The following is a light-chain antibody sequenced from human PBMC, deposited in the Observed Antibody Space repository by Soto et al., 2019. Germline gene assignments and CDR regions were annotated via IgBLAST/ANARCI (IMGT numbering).Light chain of an antibody. Sequence: EIVITQSPATLSLSPGERATLSCRAIQSVSSSYLAWYQQKPGQAPRLLIYGASSRATGIPDRFSGSGSGTDFTLTVSRLEPEDFAVYYCQQYGSSPPWTFGQGTKVDIK. CDR1: QSVSSSY. CDR2: GAS. J-gene: IGKJ1*01. V-gene: IGKV3-20*01. CDR3: QQYGSSPPWT.